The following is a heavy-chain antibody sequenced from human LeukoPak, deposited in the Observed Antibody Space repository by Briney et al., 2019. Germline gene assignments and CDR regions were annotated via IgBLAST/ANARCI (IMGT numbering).Heavy chain of an antibody. V-gene: IGHV3-23*01. CDR1: GFTFSSYG. J-gene: IGHJ4*02. Sequence: GGSLRLSCAASGFTFSSYGMSWVRQAPGKGLEWVSSISGSGGSTSYADSVKGRFTISRDNSKNTLYLQMNSLRAEDTAVYYCASDSSGWYLPFDYWGQGTLVTVSS. CDR3: ASDSSGWYLPFDY. D-gene: IGHD6-19*01. CDR2: ISGSGGST.